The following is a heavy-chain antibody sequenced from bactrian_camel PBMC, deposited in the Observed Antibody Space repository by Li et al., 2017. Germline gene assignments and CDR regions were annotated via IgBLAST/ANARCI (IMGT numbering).Heavy chain of an antibody. V-gene: IGHV3S55*01. CDR2: ICTGLSGT. CDR1: GLTGSDFC. D-gene: IGHD2*01. CDR3: ARGWSGSDS. Sequence: HVQLVESGGGSVQAGGSLRLSCTASGLTGSDFCMGWFRQAPGKDREGVARICTGLSGTTLLDSVKGRFTISRDNARSTLYLQMNSLKPEDTAVYFCARGWSGSDSRGQGTQVTVS. J-gene: IGHJ4*01.